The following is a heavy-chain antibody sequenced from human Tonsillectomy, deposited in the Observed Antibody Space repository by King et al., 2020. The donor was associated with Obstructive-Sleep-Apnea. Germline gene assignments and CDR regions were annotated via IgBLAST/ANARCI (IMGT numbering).Heavy chain of an antibody. CDR2: IKPKSGDT. V-gene: IGHV1-2*02. J-gene: IGHJ3*01. D-gene: IGHD6-13*01. CDR1: GSTFSGYS. CDR3: ARESRHSSSWYRTFDV. Sequence: QLVQSGAEVKKPGASVRVACKASGSTFSGYSIHWVRQAPGQGLEWRGGIKPKSGDTDYEQKLQGRVTMTTNTSITTAFLDLTMLTSDDTAVYFCARESRHSSSWYRTFDVWGQGTMITVSS.